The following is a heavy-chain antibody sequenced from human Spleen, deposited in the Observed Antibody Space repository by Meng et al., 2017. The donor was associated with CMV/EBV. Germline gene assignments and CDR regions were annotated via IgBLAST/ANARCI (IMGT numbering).Heavy chain of an antibody. Sequence: SGDTFTSYGISWVRQAPGQGLEWMRWISAYNGNTNYAQKLQGRVTMTTDTSTSTAYMELRSLRSDDTAVYYCARDYYYDSSGYYWFDYWGQGTLVTVSS. V-gene: IGHV1-18*01. CDR3: ARDYYYDSSGYYWFDY. J-gene: IGHJ4*02. D-gene: IGHD3-22*01. CDR1: GDTFTSYG. CDR2: ISAYNGNT.